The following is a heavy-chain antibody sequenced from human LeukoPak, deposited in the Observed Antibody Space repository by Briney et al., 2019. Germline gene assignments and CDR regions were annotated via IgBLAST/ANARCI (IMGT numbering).Heavy chain of an antibody. Sequence: RGSPRLSRAASGFTLCNYAMSGVRQPPGEGLWWGSAVSASGGGSHYVSSVRRRLTISKNNSKNELYLQTNSLGAEDTAICNGAKDTRGGGAGAGLNYFDYGGQGTMVTGSS. V-gene: IGHV3-23*01. J-gene: IGHJ4*02. D-gene: IGHD6-19*01. CDR2: VSASGGGS. CDR1: GFTLCNYA. CDR3: AKDTRGGGAGAGLNYFDY.